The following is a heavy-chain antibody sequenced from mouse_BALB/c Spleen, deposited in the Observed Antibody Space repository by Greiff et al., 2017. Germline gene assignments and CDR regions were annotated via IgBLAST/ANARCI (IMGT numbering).Heavy chain of an antibody. V-gene: IGHV14-4*02. D-gene: IGHD1-1*01. Sequence: EVQLQQSGAELVRSGASVKLSCTASGFNIKDYYMHWVKQRPEQGLEWIGWIDPENGDTEYAPKFQGKATMTADTSSNTAYLQLSSLTSEDTAVYYCNYYYGSFPWFAYWGQGTLVTVSA. CDR3: NYYYGSFPWFAY. J-gene: IGHJ3*01. CDR1: GFNIKDYY. CDR2: IDPENGDT.